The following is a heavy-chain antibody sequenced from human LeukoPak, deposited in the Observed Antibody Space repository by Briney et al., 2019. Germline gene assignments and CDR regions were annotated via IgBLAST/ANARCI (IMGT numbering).Heavy chain of an antibody. CDR1: GFTFSSYG. CDR2: IWYDGSNK. J-gene: IGHJ6*03. CDR3: ARAQQSRTAYYYYYYMDV. D-gene: IGHD4-17*01. V-gene: IGHV3-33*01. Sequence: GGSLRLSCAASGFTFSSYGMHWVRQAPGKGLEWVAVIWYDGSNKYYADSVKGRFTISRDNSKNTLYLQMNSLRAEDTAVYYCARAQQSRTAYYYYYYMDVWGKGTTVTVSS.